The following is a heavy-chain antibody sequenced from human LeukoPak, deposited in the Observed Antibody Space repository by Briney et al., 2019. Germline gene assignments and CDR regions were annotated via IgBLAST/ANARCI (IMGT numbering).Heavy chain of an antibody. D-gene: IGHD4/OR15-4a*01. CDR1: GFTVSSNS. Sequence: GGSLRLSCTVSGFTVSSNSMSWVRQAPGKGLEWVSFIYSDNTHYSDSVKGRFTISRGNSKNTLYLQMNSLRAEDTAVYYCARRAGAYSHPYDYWGQGTLVTVSS. J-gene: IGHJ4*02. CDR3: ARRAGAYSHPYDY. CDR2: IYSDNT. V-gene: IGHV3-53*01.